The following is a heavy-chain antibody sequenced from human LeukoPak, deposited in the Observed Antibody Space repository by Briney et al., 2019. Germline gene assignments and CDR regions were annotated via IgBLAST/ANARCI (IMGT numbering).Heavy chain of an antibody. CDR3: ARGRVVVTAIPYFDY. Sequence: SGGSLRLSCAASGFTFSSYWMSWVRQPPGKGLEWIGEINHSGSTNYNPSLKSRVTISVDTSKNQFSLKLSSVTAADTAVYYCARGRVVVTAIPYFDYWGQGTLVTVSS. CDR1: GFTFSSYW. CDR2: INHSGST. D-gene: IGHD2-21*02. V-gene: IGHV4-34*01. J-gene: IGHJ4*02.